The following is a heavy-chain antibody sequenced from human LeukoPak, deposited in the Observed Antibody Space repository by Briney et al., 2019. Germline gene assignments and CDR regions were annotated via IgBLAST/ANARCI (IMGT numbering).Heavy chain of an antibody. Sequence: PGGSLRLSCAASGFTFSSYGMHWVRQAPGKGLEWVTYISCDGCNKYFADSEKGRFTISRDNSKNTLYLHMSSVRAEDTAVYYCAKGAFRFTVVTYFDYWGQGTLVTVSS. D-gene: IGHD2-21*02. J-gene: IGHJ4*02. V-gene: IGHV3-30*18. CDR3: AKGAFRFTVVTYFDY. CDR1: GFTFSSYG. CDR2: ISCDGCNK.